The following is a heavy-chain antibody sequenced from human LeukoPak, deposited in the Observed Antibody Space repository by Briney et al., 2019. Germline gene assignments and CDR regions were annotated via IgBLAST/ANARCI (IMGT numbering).Heavy chain of an antibody. CDR1: GGSISSYY. V-gene: IGHV4-4*07. J-gene: IGHJ3*02. CDR3: ARAWVYCEYPHAFDI. Sequence: PSETLSLTCTVSGGSISSYYWSWIRQPAGKGLEWIGRIYTSGSTNYNPSLKSRVTMSVDTSKNQFSLKLSSVTAADTAVYYCARAWVYCEYPHAFDIWGQGTMVTVSS. CDR2: IYTSGST. D-gene: IGHD5/OR15-5a*01.